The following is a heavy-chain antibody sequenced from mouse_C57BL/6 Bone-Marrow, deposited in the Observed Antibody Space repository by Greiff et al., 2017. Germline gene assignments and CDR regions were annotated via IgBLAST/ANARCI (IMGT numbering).Heavy chain of an antibody. Sequence: VQLQQPGAELVKPGASVTLSCKASGYTFTSYWMHWVKQRPGQGLEWIGMIHPNSGSTNYNEKFKSKATLTVDKSSSTAYMQLSSLTSEDSAVYYCARWLLRYFDVWGTGTTVTVSS. J-gene: IGHJ1*03. V-gene: IGHV1-64*01. CDR3: ARWLLRYFDV. CDR2: IHPNSGST. D-gene: IGHD2-3*01. CDR1: GYTFTSYW.